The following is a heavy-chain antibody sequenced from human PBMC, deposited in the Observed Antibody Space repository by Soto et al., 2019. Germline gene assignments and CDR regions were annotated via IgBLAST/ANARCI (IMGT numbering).Heavy chain of an antibody. V-gene: IGHV4-30-2*01. CDR1: GGSISSGGYS. CDR2: IYHSGST. J-gene: IGHJ4*02. Sequence: QLQLPESGSGLVKPSQTLSLTCAVSGGSISSGGYSLSWIRQPPGKGLEWIGYIYHSGSTYYNPSLKSRVTISVDRSKNQFSLKLTSVTAADTAVYYCARAPDYWGQGTLVTVSS. CDR3: ARAPDY.